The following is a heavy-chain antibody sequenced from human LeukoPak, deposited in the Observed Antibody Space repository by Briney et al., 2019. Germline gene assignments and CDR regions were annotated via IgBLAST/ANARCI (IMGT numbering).Heavy chain of an antibody. D-gene: IGHD1-14*01. Sequence: PGGSLRLSCAASGFTFNSYWMHWVRQAPGKGLVWVSRINSDGSGSSYADSVKGRFTISRDSAKNTLYLQMDSLRAEDTAVYYCARGRYTQEWGQGTLVTVAS. J-gene: IGHJ4*02. CDR1: GFTFNSYW. V-gene: IGHV3-74*01. CDR2: INSDGSGS. CDR3: ARGRYTQE.